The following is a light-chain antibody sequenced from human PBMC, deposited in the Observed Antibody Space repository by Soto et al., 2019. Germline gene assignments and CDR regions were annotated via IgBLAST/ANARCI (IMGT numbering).Light chain of an antibody. J-gene: IGLJ1*01. CDR3: SSYGVSNNV. CDR2: EVT. CDR1: SSDVGGHNH. V-gene: IGLV2-8*01. Sequence: QSALTQPPSASGSPGQSVTISCTGTSSDVGGHNHVSWYQQHPGKAPKLMIYEVTKRPSGVPDRFSGSKSGNTASLTVSGLQAEDEADYYCSSYGVSNNVFGTGTKVTVL.